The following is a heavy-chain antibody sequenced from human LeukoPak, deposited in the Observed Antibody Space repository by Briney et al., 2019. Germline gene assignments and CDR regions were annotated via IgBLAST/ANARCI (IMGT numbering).Heavy chain of an antibody. V-gene: IGHV3-21*01. J-gene: IGHJ5*02. Sequence: PGGSLRLSCAASGFTVSSNYMSWVRQAPGKRLEWVSSITSSSSYAFYADSVKGRFTISRDNAKSSLYLQMNNLRAEDTAVYYCARDSNVDTAMVIGNWFDPWGQGTLVTVSS. CDR2: ITSSSSYA. CDR3: ARDSNVDTAMVIGNWFDP. CDR1: GFTVSSNY. D-gene: IGHD5-18*01.